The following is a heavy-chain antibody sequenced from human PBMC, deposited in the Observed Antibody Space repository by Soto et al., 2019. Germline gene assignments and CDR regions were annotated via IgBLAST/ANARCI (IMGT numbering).Heavy chain of an antibody. D-gene: IGHD3-10*01. CDR1: GYTFISYG. CDR3: ARAVHYYGSGSYFWFDP. CDR2: ISVYNGNT. Sequence: GASVKVSCKASGYTFISYGISWVRQAPGQGLEWMGWISVYNGNTNYAQKLQGRVTMTTDTSTSTAYMELRSLRSDDTAVYYCARAVHYYGSGSYFWFDPWGQGTLVTVSS. J-gene: IGHJ5*02. V-gene: IGHV1-18*01.